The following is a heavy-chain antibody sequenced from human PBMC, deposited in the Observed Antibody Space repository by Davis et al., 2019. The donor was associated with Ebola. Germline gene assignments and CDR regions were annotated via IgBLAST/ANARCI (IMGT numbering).Heavy chain of an antibody. J-gene: IGHJ6*02. CDR1: GFTFSRSA. CDR3: ARDPTVSEFYYYGMDI. V-gene: IGHV3-30*14. Sequence: GESLKISCTASGFTFSRSAMSWVRQAPGKGLEWVAVISYDGSNKYYADSVKGRFTISRDNSKNTLYLQLGSLRPEDTAVYYCARDPTVSEFYYYGMDIWGQGTTVTLSS. CDR2: ISYDGSNK. D-gene: IGHD4-11*01.